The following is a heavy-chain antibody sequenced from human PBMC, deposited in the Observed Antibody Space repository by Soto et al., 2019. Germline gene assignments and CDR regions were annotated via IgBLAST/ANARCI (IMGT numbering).Heavy chain of an antibody. CDR2: INPSGGST. Sequence: ASVKVSCKASGYTFTIYYMHWVRQAPGQGLEWMGIINPSGGSTSYAQKFQGRVTMTRDTSTSTVYMELSSLRSEDTAVYYCARIEYSSSGDYYGMDVWGQGTTVTVSS. D-gene: IGHD6-6*01. J-gene: IGHJ6*02. CDR1: GYTFTIYY. V-gene: IGHV1-46*01. CDR3: ARIEYSSSGDYYGMDV.